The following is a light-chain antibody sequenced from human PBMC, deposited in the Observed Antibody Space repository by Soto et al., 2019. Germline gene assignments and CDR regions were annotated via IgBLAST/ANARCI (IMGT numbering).Light chain of an antibody. CDR1: QSISSW. CDR3: QQYNDNWT. V-gene: IGKV1-5*03. J-gene: IGKJ1*01. Sequence: DIQMTQSPSTLSASVGDRVTITCRASQSISSWLAWYQQKPGKAPKLLIYKASTLQSGVPSSFSGSGSGTEFTLAISSLQPDDSATYYCQQYNDNWTFGQGTKVEIK. CDR2: KAS.